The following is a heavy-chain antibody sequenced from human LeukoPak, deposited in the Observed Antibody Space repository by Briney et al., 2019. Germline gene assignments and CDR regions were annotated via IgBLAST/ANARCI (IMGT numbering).Heavy chain of an antibody. Sequence: GGSLRLSCAASGFTFNNAWMSWVRQAPGKGLEWVSYISSSSSTIYYADSVKGRFTISRDNAKNSLYLQMNSLRAEDTAVYYCAREPYYYDSRVFDYWGQGTLVTVSS. CDR3: AREPYYYDSRVFDY. J-gene: IGHJ4*02. V-gene: IGHV3-48*04. CDR1: GFTFNNAW. D-gene: IGHD3-22*01. CDR2: ISSSSSTI.